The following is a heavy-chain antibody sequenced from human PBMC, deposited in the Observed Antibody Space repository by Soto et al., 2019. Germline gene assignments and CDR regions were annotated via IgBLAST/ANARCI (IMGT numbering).Heavy chain of an antibody. CDR2: INPNSGGT. J-gene: IGHJ5*02. V-gene: IGHV1-2*02. CDR1: GYTFTGYY. D-gene: IGHD4-17*01. Sequence: ASVKVSCKASGYTFTGYYMHWVRQAPGQGLEWMGWINPNSGGTNYAQKFQGRVTMTRDTSISTAYMELSRLRSDDTAVYYCARDPLGFYGDYAWFDPWGQGTLVTVS. CDR3: ARDPLGFYGDYAWFDP.